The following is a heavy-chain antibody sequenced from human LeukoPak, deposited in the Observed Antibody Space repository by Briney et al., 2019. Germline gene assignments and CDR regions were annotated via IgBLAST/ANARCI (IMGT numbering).Heavy chain of an antibody. CDR1: GFTFSDYH. CDR2: ITTSGTTK. J-gene: IGHJ4*02. D-gene: IGHD2-8*01. V-gene: IGHV3-11*01. Sequence: GGSLRLSCAASGFTFSDYHMSWIRQAPGKGLEWVSYITTSGTTKYYADSVKGRFTISRDNAKNSLYLQMNSLRAEDTAVYYCARGQENYWQYAHYWGQGTLVTVSS. CDR3: ARGQENYWQYAHY.